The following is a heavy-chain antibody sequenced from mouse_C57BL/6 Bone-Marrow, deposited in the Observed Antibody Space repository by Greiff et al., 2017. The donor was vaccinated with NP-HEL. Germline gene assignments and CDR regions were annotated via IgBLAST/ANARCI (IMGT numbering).Heavy chain of an antibody. V-gene: IGHV1-42*01. Sequence: DVKLVESGPELVKPGASVKISCKASGYSFTGYYMNWVKQSPEKSLEWIGEINPSTGGTTYNQKFKAKATLTVDKSSSTAYMQLKSLTSEDSAVYYCAREDGNYVGYFDVWGTGTTVTVSS. CDR2: INPSTGGT. CDR3: AREDGNYVGYFDV. D-gene: IGHD2-1*01. J-gene: IGHJ1*03. CDR1: GYSFTGYY.